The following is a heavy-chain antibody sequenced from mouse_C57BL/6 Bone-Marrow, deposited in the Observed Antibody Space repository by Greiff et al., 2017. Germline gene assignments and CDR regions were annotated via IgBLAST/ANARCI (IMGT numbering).Heavy chain of an antibody. V-gene: IGHV1-55*01. CDR1: GYTFTSYW. CDR2: IYPGSGST. J-gene: IGHJ1*03. Sequence: QVQLQQPGAELVKPGASVKMSCKASGYTFTSYWITWVKQRPGQGLEWIGDIYPGSGSTNYNEKFKSKAKLTVDTYSSTAYMQLSSLTSEDSAVYYCARPYYSNYWYFDVGGRGTTVTVSS. CDR3: ARPYYSNYWYFDV. D-gene: IGHD2-5*01.